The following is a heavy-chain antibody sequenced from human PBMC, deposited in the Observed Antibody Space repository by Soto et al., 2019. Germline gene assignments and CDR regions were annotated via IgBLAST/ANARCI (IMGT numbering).Heavy chain of an antibody. CDR2: IKPDGSEK. CDR1: GFTFNSYW. V-gene: IGHV3-7*01. CDR3: ERSEMAAFDI. Sequence: PGGSLRLSCAASGFTFNSYWMSWVRQAPGKGLEWVANIKPDGSEKYYVDSVKGRFTISRDNAKNSLYLQMNSLRVEDTAVYYCERSEMAAFDIWGQGTMVTVSS. J-gene: IGHJ3*02.